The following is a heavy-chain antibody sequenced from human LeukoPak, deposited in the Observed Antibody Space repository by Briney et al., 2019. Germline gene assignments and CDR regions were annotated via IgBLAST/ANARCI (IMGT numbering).Heavy chain of an antibody. CDR1: GFTFSSYA. D-gene: IGHD4-11*01. J-gene: IGHJ4*02. V-gene: IGHV3-30-3*01. CDR3: ARGIRTTVTTGVDY. Sequence: GGSLRLSCAASGFTFSSYAMHWVRQTPGKGLEWVAVISYDGSNKYYADSVKGRFTNSRDNSKNTLYLQMNSLRAEDTAVYYCARGIRTTVTTGVDYWGQGTLVTVSS. CDR2: ISYDGSNK.